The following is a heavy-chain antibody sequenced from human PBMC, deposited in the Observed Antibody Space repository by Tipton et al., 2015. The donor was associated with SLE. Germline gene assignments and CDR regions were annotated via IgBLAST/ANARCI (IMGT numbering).Heavy chain of an antibody. CDR3: ASGGGGYDSSGPYY. CDR1: GGSISSSSYY. J-gene: IGHJ4*02. Sequence: TLSLTCTVSGGSISSSSYYWGWIRQPPGKGLEWIGSIYYSGSTYYNPSLKSRVTISVDTSKNQFSLKLSSVTAADTAVYYCASGGGGYDSSGPYYWGQGTLVTVSS. V-gene: IGHV4-39*01. D-gene: IGHD3-22*01. CDR2: IYYSGST.